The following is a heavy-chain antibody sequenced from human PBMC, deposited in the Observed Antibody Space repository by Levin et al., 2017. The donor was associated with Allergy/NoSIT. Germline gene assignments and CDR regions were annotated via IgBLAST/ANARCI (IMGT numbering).Heavy chain of an antibody. Sequence: PSETLSLTCAVSGGSISSSNWWSWVRQTSGRGLEWIGEIYHSGSTNYSPSLKSRVTISLDKSKNQFSLRLNSVTDADTAVYYCARGGYCGITSCPRLEYWGQGTLVTVSS. CDR3: ARGGYCGITSCPRLEY. V-gene: IGHV4-4*02. D-gene: IGHD2-2*01. J-gene: IGHJ4*02. CDR1: GGSISSSNW. CDR2: IYHSGST.